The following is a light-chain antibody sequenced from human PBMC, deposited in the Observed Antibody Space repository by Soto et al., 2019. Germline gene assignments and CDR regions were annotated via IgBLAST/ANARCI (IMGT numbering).Light chain of an antibody. J-gene: IGKJ2*01. CDR2: WAC. V-gene: IGKV4-1*01. CDR1: QSVLYSSNNKNY. Sequence: DIVMTQSPDSLVVSLGERATINCKSSQSVLYSSNNKNYLAWYQQKPGQPPRLLIYWACTRESGVPDRFSGSGSGTDFTLTINSLQAEDVAVYYCQQYYSTPYTFGQGTNLEIK. CDR3: QQYYSTPYT.